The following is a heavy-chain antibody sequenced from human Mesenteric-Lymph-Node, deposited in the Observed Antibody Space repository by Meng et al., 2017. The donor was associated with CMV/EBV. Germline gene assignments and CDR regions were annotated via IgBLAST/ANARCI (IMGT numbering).Heavy chain of an antibody. CDR2: ISGSGGST. J-gene: IGHJ4*02. CDR3: AAGRGLWSPDY. Sequence: GESLKISCAASGFTFSSYAMSWVRQAPGKGLEWVSAISGSGGSTYYADSVKGRFTISRDSAKNSLNLQMNSLRTEDMALYYCAAGRGLWSPDYWGQGTLVTVSS. V-gene: IGHV3-23*01. CDR1: GFTFSSYA. D-gene: IGHD3-3*01.